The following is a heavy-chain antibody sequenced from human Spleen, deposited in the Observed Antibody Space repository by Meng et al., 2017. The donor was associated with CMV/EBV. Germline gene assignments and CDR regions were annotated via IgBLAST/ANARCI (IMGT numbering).Heavy chain of an antibody. V-gene: IGHV1-69*10. J-gene: IGHJ6*02. CDR1: GGTFSNYA. Sequence: SVKVSCKASGGTFSNYAITWVRQAPGQGLEWLGGIIPVRGIANYPQRFQGRVTITADKSTTTAYMELSSLRSEDTAVYYCARDSEARAGGTDYHYYGMDVWGQGTTVTVSS. CDR3: ARDSEARAGGTDYHYYGMDV. D-gene: IGHD6-13*01. CDR2: IIPVRGIA.